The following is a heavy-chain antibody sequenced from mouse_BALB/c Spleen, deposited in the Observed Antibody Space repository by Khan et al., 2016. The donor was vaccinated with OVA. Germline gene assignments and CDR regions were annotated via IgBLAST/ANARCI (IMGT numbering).Heavy chain of an antibody. CDR3: ARRGYDYGRGALFAY. Sequence: VQLQESGPGLVQPSQSLSITCTVSGFSLSNYSVHWVRQSPGKGLEWLGVIWSAGSTDYNAVFISRLTISKDNSRRQVFFKMNSLQPNDTAIYYCARRGYDYGRGALFAYWGQGTLVTVSA. V-gene: IGHV2-2*02. CDR2: IWSAGST. D-gene: IGHD2-4*01. J-gene: IGHJ3*01. CDR1: GFSLSNYS.